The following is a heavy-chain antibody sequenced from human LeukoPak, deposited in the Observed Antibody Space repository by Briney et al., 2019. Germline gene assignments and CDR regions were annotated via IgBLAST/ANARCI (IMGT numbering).Heavy chain of an antibody. J-gene: IGHJ4*02. V-gene: IGHV7-4-1*02. D-gene: IGHD3-10*01. CDR2: INTHTGNP. Sequence: ASVKVSCKASGYTFTSYAMNWVRQAPGQGLEWMGWINTHTGNPTYAQGFTGRFVFSLDTSVSTAYLQISSLKAEDTAVYYCARAPLWFGELFGASNFDYWGQGTLVTVSS. CDR3: ARAPLWFGELFGASNFDY. CDR1: GYTFTSYA.